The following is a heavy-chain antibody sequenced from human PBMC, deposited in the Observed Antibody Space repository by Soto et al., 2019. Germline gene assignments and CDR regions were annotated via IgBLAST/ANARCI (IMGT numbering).Heavy chain of an antibody. V-gene: IGHV4-59*01. CDR3: ARMGAKVTIFGVAPYGGFDP. J-gene: IGHJ5*02. D-gene: IGHD3-3*01. Sequence: SETLSLTCTVSGGSISSYDWSWIRQPPGKGLEWIGYIYYSGSTNYNPSLKSRVTISVDTSKNQFSLKLSSVTAADTAVYYCARMGAKVTIFGVAPYGGFDPWGQGTLVTVSS. CDR2: IYYSGST. CDR1: GGSISSYD.